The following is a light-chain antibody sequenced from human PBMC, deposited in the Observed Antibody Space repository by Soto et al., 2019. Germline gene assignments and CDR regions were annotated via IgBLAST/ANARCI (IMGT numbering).Light chain of an antibody. CDR3: QQYGSSGT. Sequence: SGLPQSPSTLSLAPGERAALSCRASQSVSNNYLAWYQQKPGQAPRLLIYGASNRATGIPDRFSVSGSGTDFTLTISRLEPEDFAVYYCQQYGSSGTFGQGTKVDIK. CDR2: GAS. J-gene: IGKJ1*01. CDR1: QSVSNNY. V-gene: IGKV3-20*01.